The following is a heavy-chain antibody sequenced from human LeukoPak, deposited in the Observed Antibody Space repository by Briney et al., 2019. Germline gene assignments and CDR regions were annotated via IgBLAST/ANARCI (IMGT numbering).Heavy chain of an antibody. Sequence: GGSLRLSCTASGFTFGDYAMSWVRQAPGEGLEWVGFIRSKAYGGTTEYAASVKGRFTISSNDSKSIAYLQMNSLKTEDTAVYYCTRDDVLRFLEWLPTPYYSYYGMDVWGQGTTVTVSS. V-gene: IGHV3-49*04. CDR3: TRDDVLRFLEWLPTPYYSYYGMDV. J-gene: IGHJ6*02. D-gene: IGHD3-3*01. CDR2: IRSKAYGGTT. CDR1: GFTFGDYA.